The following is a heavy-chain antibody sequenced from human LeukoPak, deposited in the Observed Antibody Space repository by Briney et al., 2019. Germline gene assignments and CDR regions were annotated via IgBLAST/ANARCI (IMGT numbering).Heavy chain of an antibody. D-gene: IGHD3-22*01. CDR1: GFTFSSYS. CDR2: ISSSSYI. CDR3: ARRVVDSSGWNDY. V-gene: IGHV3-21*04. Sequence: PGGSLRLSCAASGFTFSSYSMNWVRQAPGKGLEWVSSISSSSYIYYADSVKGRFTISRDNAKNSLYLQMNSLRAEDTAVYYCARRVVDSSGWNDYWGQGTLVTVSS. J-gene: IGHJ4*02.